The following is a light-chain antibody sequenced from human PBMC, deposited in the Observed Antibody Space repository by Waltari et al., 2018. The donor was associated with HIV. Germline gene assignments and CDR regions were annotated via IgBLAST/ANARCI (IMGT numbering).Light chain of an antibody. J-gene: IGKJ4*01. V-gene: IGKV3-20*01. CDR1: QSTSNEY. CDR3: QQYGTSSLT. Sequence: VLTQSPGTLSLSPGERVTLSCRASQSTSNEYLAWYQQKPGQAPRLLIYGASRRATGIPDRFTGSGSGIDFTLTISRLEPEDFAVYYCQQYGTSSLTFGGGTKVEIK. CDR2: GAS.